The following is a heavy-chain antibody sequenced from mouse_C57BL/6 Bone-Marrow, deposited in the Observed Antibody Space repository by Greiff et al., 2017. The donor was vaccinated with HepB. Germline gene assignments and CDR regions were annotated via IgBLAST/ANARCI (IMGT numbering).Heavy chain of an antibody. CDR1: GFNIKNTY. J-gene: IGHJ1*03. Sequence: VQLQQSGAELVRPGASVKLSCTASGFNIKNTYMHWVKQRPEQGLEWIGRIDPANGNTKYAPKFQGKATITADTSSNTAYLQLSSLTSEDTAIYYCARSLHYYGSSHWYFDVWGTGTTVTVSS. CDR2: IDPANGNT. CDR3: ARSLHYYGSSHWYFDV. V-gene: IGHV14-3*01. D-gene: IGHD1-1*01.